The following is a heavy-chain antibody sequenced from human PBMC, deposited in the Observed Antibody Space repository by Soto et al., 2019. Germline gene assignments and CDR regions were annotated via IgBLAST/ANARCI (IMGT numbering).Heavy chain of an antibody. Sequence: GGSLRLSCAASGFICSSYDMSWVRQAPGKGLEWVSTILVDGRTFYVDSVKGRFTISRDSSQNTVYLQMNSLTAGDTALYYCAKATATGGGAFDICGQGTMVTVS. J-gene: IGHJ3*02. CDR2: ILVDGRT. CDR1: GFICSSYD. D-gene: IGHD2-8*02. V-gene: IGHV3-23*01. CDR3: AKATATGGGAFDI.